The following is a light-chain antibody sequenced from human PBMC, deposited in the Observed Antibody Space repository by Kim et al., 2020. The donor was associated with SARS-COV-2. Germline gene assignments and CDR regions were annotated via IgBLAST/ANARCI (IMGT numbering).Light chain of an antibody. J-gene: IGLJ2*01. Sequence: VSPGQTASITCSGDKLGDKYVCWYQQKPGQSPVLVMYQNKKRPSGIPERFSGSNSGNTATLIISGTQAMDEADYYCQAWDISTLVFGGGTQLTVL. CDR1: KLGDKY. V-gene: IGLV3-1*01. CDR2: QNK. CDR3: QAWDISTLV.